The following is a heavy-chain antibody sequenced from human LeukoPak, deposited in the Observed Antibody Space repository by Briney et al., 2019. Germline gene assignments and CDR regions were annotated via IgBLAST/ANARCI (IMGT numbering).Heavy chain of an antibody. J-gene: IGHJ6*03. CDR3: ARGRSNSAMVRGVITLRSEPYYYYYMDV. CDR1: VGSFRVYY. CDR2: INHSGST. D-gene: IGHD3-10*01. Sequence: SETLSLTCAVYVGSFRVYYWSGIRQPPGKGLEWIVEINHSGSTNYNPSLKSRVTIAVDTSKNQFSLTLRSVTAADTAVYYCARGRSNSAMVRGVITLRSEPYYYYYMDVWGKGTTVTVSS. V-gene: IGHV4-34*01.